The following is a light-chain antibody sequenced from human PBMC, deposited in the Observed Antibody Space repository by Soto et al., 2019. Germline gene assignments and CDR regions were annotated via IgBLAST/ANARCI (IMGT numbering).Light chain of an antibody. V-gene: IGKV3-11*01. Sequence: EIVLTQSPATLSLSPGETATLSCGASESVSTYLAWYQQKPGQAPRLLFYDASHRATGTPARFSGSGSMTDFTLTISSLEPEDSAVYYCLHRRNTFTFGPGTKVEIK. CDR1: ESVSTY. CDR3: LHRRNTFT. CDR2: DAS. J-gene: IGKJ3*01.